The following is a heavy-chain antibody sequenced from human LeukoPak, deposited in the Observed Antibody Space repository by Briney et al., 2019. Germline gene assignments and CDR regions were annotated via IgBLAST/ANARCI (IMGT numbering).Heavy chain of an antibody. CDR1: GGTLSRYA. CDR2: IIASFGIA. CDR3: ARVRAAAGIDGWFDP. D-gene: IGHD6-13*01. V-gene: IGHV1-69*01. J-gene: IGHJ5*02. Sequence: SVKVSCKASGGTLSRYAISWVRQAPGQGLEWMGGIIASFGIANYAQKFQGRVTISADESSGTAYMELSSLRSEDTAVYYCARVRAAAGIDGWFDPWGQGTLVTVSS.